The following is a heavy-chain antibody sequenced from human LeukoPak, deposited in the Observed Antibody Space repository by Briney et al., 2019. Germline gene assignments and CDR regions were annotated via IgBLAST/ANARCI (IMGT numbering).Heavy chain of an antibody. Sequence: GGSLRLSCVASGFTFSSYGMHWVRQAPGKGLEWVAVISYDGSNKYYADSVKGRFTISRDNSKNTLYLQMNSLRAEDTAVYYCAKDLGDGYNWYYYYGMDVWGQGTTVTVSS. CDR1: GFTFSSYG. D-gene: IGHD5-24*01. V-gene: IGHV3-30*18. CDR3: AKDLGDGYNWYYYYGMDV. J-gene: IGHJ6*02. CDR2: ISYDGSNK.